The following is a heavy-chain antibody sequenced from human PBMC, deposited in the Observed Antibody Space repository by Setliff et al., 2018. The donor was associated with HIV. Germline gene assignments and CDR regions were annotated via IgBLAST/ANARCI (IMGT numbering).Heavy chain of an antibody. Sequence: GGSLRLSCAASGFIFSNYGMHWVRQAPGKGLEWVAFIRYGGTNYSDSVKGRFTISRDNSKNTLYLQMNSLGAEDTAVYYCAKDLPVAGAMNQMEPGPTDYWGQGTLVTAPQ. CDR3: AKDLPVAGAMNQMEPGPTDY. CDR1: GFIFSNYG. D-gene: IGHD6-19*01. CDR2: IRYGGT. J-gene: IGHJ4*02. V-gene: IGHV3-30*02.